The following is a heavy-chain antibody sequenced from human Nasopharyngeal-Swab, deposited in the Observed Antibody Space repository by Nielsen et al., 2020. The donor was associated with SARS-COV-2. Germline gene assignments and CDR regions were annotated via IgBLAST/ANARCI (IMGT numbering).Heavy chain of an antibody. D-gene: IGHD6-19*01. J-gene: IGHJ6*02. V-gene: IGHV1-18*04. CDR1: GYTCTSYG. CDR2: ISAYNGNT. CDR3: ARVGIAVAGHGGLYYYYGMDV. Sequence: ATGKVPCKAHGYTCTSYGISWVRQAPGQGHEWMGWISAYNGNTNYAQKLQGRVTMTTDTSTSTAYMELRSLRSDDTAVYYCARVGIAVAGHGGLYYYYGMDVWGQGTTVTVSS.